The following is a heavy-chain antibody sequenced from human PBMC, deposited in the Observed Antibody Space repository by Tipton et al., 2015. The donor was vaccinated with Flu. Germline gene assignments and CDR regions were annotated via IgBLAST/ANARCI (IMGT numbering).Heavy chain of an antibody. V-gene: IGHV4-59*01. CDR3: ARAYDLGDYGRANYYYYPLDV. CDR2: LYYIGKT. D-gene: IGHD4-17*01. J-gene: IGHJ6*02. CDR1: GGSISSYY. Sequence: TLSLTCTVSGGSISSYYWSWIRQTPEKGLEWIGYLYYIGKTNYNPSLKSRVTILVDTSKNQFSLKLSSVTAADTAVYYCARAYDLGDYGRANYYYYPLDVLGQGNPGHRLL.